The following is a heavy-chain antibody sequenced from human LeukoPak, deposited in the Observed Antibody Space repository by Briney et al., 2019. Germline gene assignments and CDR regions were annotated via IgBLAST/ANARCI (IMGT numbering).Heavy chain of an antibody. J-gene: IGHJ6*03. CDR1: GFTFSGST. V-gene: IGHV3-73*01. Sequence: PGGSLKLSCAASGFTFSGSTMHWVRQASGKGLEWVGRIRSKANSYATAYAASVKGRFTISRDDSKNTAYLQMNSLKTEDTAVYYCTVSCSSTSCLRRPYRGPGDYYYYYMDVWGKGTTVTVSS. CDR2: IRSKANSYAT. D-gene: IGHD2-2*01. CDR3: TVSCSSTSCLRRPYRGPGDYYYYYMDV.